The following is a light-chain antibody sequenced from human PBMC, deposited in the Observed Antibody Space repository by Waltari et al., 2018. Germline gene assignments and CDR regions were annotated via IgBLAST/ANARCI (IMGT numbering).Light chain of an antibody. CDR2: DKN. J-gene: IGLJ3*02. V-gene: IGLV1-40*01. CDR1: SSNIGAGSD. CDR3: QSYDSSLSAWV. Sequence: QSVLTQPPSVSGAPGQRVTISCTGSSSNIGAGSDVHWYQQLPGTAPKLLIYDKNNRPSGVPDRFSDSKSGTSASLAITGLQAEDEADYYCQSYDSSLSAWVFGGGTKLTVV.